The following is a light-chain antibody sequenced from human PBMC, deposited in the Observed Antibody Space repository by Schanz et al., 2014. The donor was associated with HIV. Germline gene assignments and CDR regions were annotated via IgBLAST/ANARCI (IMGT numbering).Light chain of an antibody. CDR3: TSYTIFSTLDVI. V-gene: IGLV2-14*01. Sequence: QSALNKPATGEGDPGQGTKSGGYGNRREGGHKTNVPWYQQHPGKAPKVLIYDVTKRPSGVSNRFSGSKSGNTASLTISGLQAEDEADYYCTSYTIFSTLDVIFGGGTKLTVL. CDR1: RREGGHKTN. CDR2: DVT. J-gene: IGLJ2*01.